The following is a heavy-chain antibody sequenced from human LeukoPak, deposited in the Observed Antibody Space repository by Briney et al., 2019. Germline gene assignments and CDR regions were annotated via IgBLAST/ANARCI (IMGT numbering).Heavy chain of an antibody. V-gene: IGHV3-23*01. CDR1: GFTFSSYA. D-gene: IGHD4-11*01. CDR3: AKALYRNYHFDY. Sequence: GGSLRLSCAASGFTFSSYAMSWVRQAPGKGLEWVSTISGGSTYFADSVKGRFTISRDNSKNTLYLQMNSLRAEDTAVYYCAKALYRNYHFDYWGQGTLVTVSS. J-gene: IGHJ4*02. CDR2: ISGGST.